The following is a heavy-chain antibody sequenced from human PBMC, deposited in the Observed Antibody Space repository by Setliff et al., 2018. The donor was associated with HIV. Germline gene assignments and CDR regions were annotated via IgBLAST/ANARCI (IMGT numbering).Heavy chain of an antibody. D-gene: IGHD6-13*01. V-gene: IGHV4-38-2*01. CDR1: GYYIRSGYY. CDR2: IHHSGST. J-gene: IGHJ4*02. Sequence: PSETLSLTCAVSGYYIRSGYYWGWIRQPPGKGLEWIGTIHHSGSTYYSPSLKSRLSMSVDTSKNQFSLKPTSVTAADTAVYYCASLYSRNWGQGTLVTVSS. CDR3: ASLYSRN.